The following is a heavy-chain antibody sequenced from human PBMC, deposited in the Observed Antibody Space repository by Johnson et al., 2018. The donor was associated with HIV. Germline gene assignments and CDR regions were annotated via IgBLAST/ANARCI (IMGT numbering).Heavy chain of an antibody. V-gene: IGHV3-66*02. CDR1: GFTVSSYY. CDR3: ARGGKRVMAAFDI. J-gene: IGHJ3*02. D-gene: IGHD3-16*01. Sequence: VQLVESGGGLVQPGGSLRLSCAASGFTVSSYYMNWVRQAPGKGLEWVSVISIGGSNYYADSVKGRFTISRDTSKNTLYLQMNSLRAEDTAVYYCARGGKRVMAAFDIWGQGTMVTVSS. CDR2: ISIGGSN.